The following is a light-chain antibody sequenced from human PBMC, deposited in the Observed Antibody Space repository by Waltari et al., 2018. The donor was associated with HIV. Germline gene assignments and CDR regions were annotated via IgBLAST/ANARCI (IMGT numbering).Light chain of an antibody. V-gene: IGLV1-44*01. CDR1: NSSIGTNT. Sequence: QSELTQPPSASGTPGQRVTISCSGSNSSIGTNTVNWYQHLPGTAPKLLIFNTNQRPSGVPDRFSGSKSGPSASLAISGLQSEDEADYLCAVWDDSLNGLWVFGGGTKVTVL. CDR2: NTN. J-gene: IGLJ3*02. CDR3: AVWDDSLNGLWV.